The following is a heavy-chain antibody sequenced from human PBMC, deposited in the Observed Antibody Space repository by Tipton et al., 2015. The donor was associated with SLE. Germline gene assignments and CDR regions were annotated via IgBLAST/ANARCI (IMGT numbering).Heavy chain of an antibody. CDR2: IYYSGST. J-gene: IGHJ4*02. CDR1: GGSISSGDYY. V-gene: IGHV4-30-4*01. D-gene: IGHD6-19*01. CDR3: GTSGGLEAHSSQWQSFYYFDY. Sequence: LRLSCTVSGGSISSGDYYWSWIRQPPGKGLEWIGYIYYSGSTYYNPSLKSRVTISVDTSKNQFSLKLSSVTAADTAVYYCGTSGGLEAHSSQWQSFYYFDYWCQGTLVTVSS.